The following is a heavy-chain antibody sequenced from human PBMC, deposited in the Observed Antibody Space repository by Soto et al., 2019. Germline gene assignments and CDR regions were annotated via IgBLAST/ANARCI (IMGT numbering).Heavy chain of an antibody. Sequence: SETLSLTCAVYGGSFSGYYWSWIRQPPGKGLEWIGEINHSGSTNYNPSLKSRVTISVDTSKNQFSLKLSSVTAADTAVYYCAREVYDYIWGSYLSHAFDIWGQGTMVTVSS. D-gene: IGHD3-16*02. J-gene: IGHJ3*02. CDR3: AREVYDYIWGSYLSHAFDI. V-gene: IGHV4-34*01. CDR2: INHSGST. CDR1: GGSFSGYY.